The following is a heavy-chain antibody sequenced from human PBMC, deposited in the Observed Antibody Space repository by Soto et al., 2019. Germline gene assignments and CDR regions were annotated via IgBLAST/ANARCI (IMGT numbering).Heavy chain of an antibody. V-gene: IGHV1-46*01. CDR3: AINYYESSGYLY. J-gene: IGHJ4*02. D-gene: IGHD3-22*01. Sequence: GASVKVSCKTSRHTLINYYMHWVRQAPGQGLDWLGKIDPSGNGTSYAERFQGRITLTSDTSTKTVYVELSSLRSEDTAIYYCAINYYESSGYLYWGQGTLVTVSS. CDR2: IDPSGNGT. CDR1: RHTLINYY.